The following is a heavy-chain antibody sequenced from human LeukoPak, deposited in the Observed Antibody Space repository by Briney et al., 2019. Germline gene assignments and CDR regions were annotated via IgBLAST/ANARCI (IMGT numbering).Heavy chain of an antibody. CDR3: ARDGHLNYDSSGYYPNDAFDI. V-gene: IGHV3-48*03. J-gene: IGHJ3*02. Sequence: GGSLRLSCAASGLTFSSYEMNWVRQAPGKGQEGVSYIIISGSTIYYADSVKGRFTISRDNAKNALYLQMNGLRAGDTAVYYCARDGHLNYDSSGYYPNDAFDIWGQGTMHTVSS. CDR1: GLTFSSYE. CDR2: IIISGSTI. D-gene: IGHD3-22*01.